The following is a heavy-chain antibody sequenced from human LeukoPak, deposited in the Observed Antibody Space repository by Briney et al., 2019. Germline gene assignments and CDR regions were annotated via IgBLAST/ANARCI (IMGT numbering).Heavy chain of an antibody. CDR3: ARDRPTLTGYYPFDY. D-gene: IGHD3-9*01. CDR2: IKQDGSEK. J-gene: IGHJ4*02. CDR1: GFTFSNYW. Sequence: PGGSLRLSCAASGFTFSNYWMNWVRQAPGKGREWVANIKQDGSEKYYVDSVKGRFTISRDNAKNSLYLQMNSLRAEDTAVYYCARDRPTLTGYYPFDYWGQGTLVTVSS. V-gene: IGHV3-7*01.